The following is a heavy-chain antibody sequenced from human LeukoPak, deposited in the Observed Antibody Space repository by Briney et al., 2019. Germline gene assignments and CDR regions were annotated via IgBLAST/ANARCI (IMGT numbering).Heavy chain of an antibody. CDR3: ARGQNYDFWSGYCWFDP. J-gene: IGHJ5*02. CDR1: GGSFSGYY. V-gene: IGHV4-34*01. Sequence: SETLSLTCAVYGGSFSGYYWSWIRQPPGKGLEWIGEINHSGSTNYNPSLKSRVTISVDTSKNQFSLKLSSVTAADTAVYYCARGQNYDFWSGYCWFDPWGQGTLVTVSS. CDR2: INHSGST. D-gene: IGHD3-3*01.